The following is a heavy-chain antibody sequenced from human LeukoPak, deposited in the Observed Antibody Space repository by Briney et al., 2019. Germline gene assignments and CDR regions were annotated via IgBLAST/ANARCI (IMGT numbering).Heavy chain of an antibody. CDR1: GFTVSSNY. CDR3: AKSYTDYFDY. CDR2: TSGSGGST. D-gene: IGHD4-11*01. J-gene: IGHJ4*02. Sequence: GGSLRLSCAASGFTVSSNYMSWVRQAPGKGLEWVSATSGSGGSTYYADSVKGRFTISRDNSKNTLYLQMNSLRAEDTAVYYCAKSYTDYFDYWGQGTLVTVSS. V-gene: IGHV3-23*01.